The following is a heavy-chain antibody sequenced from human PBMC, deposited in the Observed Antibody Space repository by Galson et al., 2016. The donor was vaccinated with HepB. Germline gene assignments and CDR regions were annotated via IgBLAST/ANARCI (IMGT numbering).Heavy chain of an antibody. J-gene: IGHJ4*02. Sequence: SLRLSCATSGFTFDDYIMHWVRHTPEKGLEWVSLINWDGRTTYYADSVQGRFTISRDNNKNSLSLHMNSLKSEDTALYYCAKASGSHARSYFDRWGQGTQVAVSA. CDR3: AKASGSHARSYFDR. D-gene: IGHD3-3*01. CDR1: GFTFDDYI. CDR2: INWDGRTT. V-gene: IGHV3-43*01.